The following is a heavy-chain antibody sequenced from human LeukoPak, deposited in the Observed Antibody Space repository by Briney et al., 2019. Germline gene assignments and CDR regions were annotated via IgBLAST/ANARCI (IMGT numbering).Heavy chain of an antibody. Sequence: GWSLRLSCAASGFTFSSYAMSWVRQAPGKGLEWVSAISGSGGSTYYADSVKGRFTISRDNSKNTLYLQMNSLRAEDTAVYYCAKYLAVAGNAFDIWGQGTMVTVSS. D-gene: IGHD6-19*01. V-gene: IGHV3-23*01. J-gene: IGHJ3*02. CDR3: AKYLAVAGNAFDI. CDR2: ISGSGGST. CDR1: GFTFSSYA.